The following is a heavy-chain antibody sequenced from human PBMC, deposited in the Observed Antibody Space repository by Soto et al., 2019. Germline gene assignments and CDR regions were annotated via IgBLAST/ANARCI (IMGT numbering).Heavy chain of an antibody. Sequence: QVQLVESGGGVVQPGRSLRLSCAASGFTFSSYAMHWVRQAPGKGLEWVAVISYDGSNKYYADPVKGRFTISRDNSKNTLYLQRNSLRAEDTAVYYCARDQYSSGWYYFDYWGQGTLVTVSS. D-gene: IGHD6-19*01. V-gene: IGHV3-30-3*01. CDR2: ISYDGSNK. CDR1: GFTFSSYA. CDR3: ARDQYSSGWYYFDY. J-gene: IGHJ4*02.